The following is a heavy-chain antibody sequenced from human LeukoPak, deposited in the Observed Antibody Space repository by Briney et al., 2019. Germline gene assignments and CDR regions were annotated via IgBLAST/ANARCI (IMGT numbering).Heavy chain of an antibody. CDR2: IYYSGST. D-gene: IGHD2-2*01. CDR1: GGSISSYY. Sequence: SETLSLTCTVSGGSISSYYWSWIRQPPGKGLEWIGYIYYSGSTNYNPSLKGRVTISVDTSKNQFSLKLSSVTAADTAVYYCARGGGYCSSTSCHDAFDIWGQGTMVTVSS. V-gene: IGHV4-59*01. CDR3: ARGGGYCSSTSCHDAFDI. J-gene: IGHJ3*02.